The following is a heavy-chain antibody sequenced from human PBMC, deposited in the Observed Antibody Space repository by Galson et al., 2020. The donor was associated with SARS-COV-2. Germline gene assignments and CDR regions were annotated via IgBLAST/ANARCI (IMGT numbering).Heavy chain of an antibody. CDR1: GFTFSTYW. Sequence: ALHGESPKISCAASGFTFSTYWLHWVRPAPGKGPAWVSGVSNDGRTKPDADSVKGRFTIPRDHDKNTLYLQMNSLRAEDTAVYYCARENDAVEIWDHGTMVIVSS. V-gene: IGHV3-74*01. J-gene: IGHJ3*02. CDR3: ARENDAVEI. CDR2: VSNDGRTK.